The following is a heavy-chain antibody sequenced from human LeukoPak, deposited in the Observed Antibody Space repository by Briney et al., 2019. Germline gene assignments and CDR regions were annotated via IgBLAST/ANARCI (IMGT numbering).Heavy chain of an antibody. J-gene: IGHJ4*02. CDR2: ITNKANGYST. CDR3: ARSTRGSLDY. CDR1: GFTFTDHY. Sequence: AGGSLRLSCAASGFTFTDHYMDWVRQAPGKGLEWVGRITNKANGYSTDYATSVKGRFTISGDDSENSVYLQMNRLKPDDTAMYYCARSTRGSLDYWGQGTLVTVSS. V-gene: IGHV3-72*01. D-gene: IGHD2-2*01.